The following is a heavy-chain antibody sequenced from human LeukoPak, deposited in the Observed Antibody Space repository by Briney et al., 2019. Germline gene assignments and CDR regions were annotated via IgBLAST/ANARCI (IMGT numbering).Heavy chain of an antibody. CDR2: IYYSGST. V-gene: IGHV4-59*08. D-gene: IGHD6-19*01. CDR1: GGSISSYY. CDR3: ARSYSSGWYNY. J-gene: IGHJ4*02. Sequence: PSETLSLTCTVSGGSISSYYWSWIRQPPGKGLEWIGYIYYSGSTNYNPSLKSRITIPVDTSKNQFSLKLSSVTAADTAVYYCARSYSSGWYNYWGQGTLVTVSS.